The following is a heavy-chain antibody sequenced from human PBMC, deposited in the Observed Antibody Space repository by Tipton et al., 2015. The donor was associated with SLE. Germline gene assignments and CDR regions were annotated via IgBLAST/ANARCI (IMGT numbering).Heavy chain of an antibody. V-gene: IGHV3-30*02. CDR2: IRFDGSNK. D-gene: IGHD2-2*01. CDR3: AEDQVVPAAPDY. J-gene: IGHJ4*02. CDR1: GFTLSSYV. Sequence: SLRLSCAASGFTLSSYVMHWVRQAPGKGLVWVAFIRFDGSNKYYADSVKGRFTISRDNSKNTRYLQMTSLRAEDTAVYYCAEDQVVPAAPDYWGQGTLVTVSS.